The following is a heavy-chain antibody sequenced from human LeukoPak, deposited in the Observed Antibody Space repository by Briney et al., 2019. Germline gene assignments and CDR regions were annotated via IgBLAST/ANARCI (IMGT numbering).Heavy chain of an antibody. Sequence: ASVRVSCKASVYTFTRYGISWVRQAPGQGGEWMGWLSFYNGNTKYAQKFQGRVTMTTDPSTSTAYMDLRSLRSDDTAVYYCARAPRITILGVVTRYYYYMDVWGKGTTVTVSS. V-gene: IGHV1-18*01. CDR1: VYTFTRYG. J-gene: IGHJ6*03. D-gene: IGHD3-3*01. CDR3: ARAPRITILGVVTRYYYYMDV. CDR2: LSFYNGNT.